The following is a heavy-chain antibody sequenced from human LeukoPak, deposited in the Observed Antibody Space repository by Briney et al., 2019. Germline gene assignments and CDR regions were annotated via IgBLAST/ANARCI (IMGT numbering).Heavy chain of an antibody. J-gene: IGHJ4*02. CDR3: ARQEILEYSSSSAPFDY. CDR2: IYYSGST. CDR1: GGSISSRSYY. V-gene: IGHV4-39*01. Sequence: SETLSHTCTVSGGSISSRSYYWGWIRQPPGKGLEWIGSIYYSGSTYYNASLKSRVTISVDTSKNQFSLKLSSVTAADTAVYYCARQEILEYSSSSAPFDYWGQGTLLTASS. D-gene: IGHD6-6*01.